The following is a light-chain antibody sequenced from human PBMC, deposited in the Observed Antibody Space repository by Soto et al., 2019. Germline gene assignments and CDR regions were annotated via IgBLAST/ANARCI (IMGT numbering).Light chain of an antibody. V-gene: IGKV1D-8*03. CDR1: QGTSSY. J-gene: IGKJ1*01. CDR3: HHSYRTVWT. Sequence: VIWMTQSPSLLSASTGNRVTISCRMSQGTSSYLAWYQQKAGQAPKLLIHSASTLESGVPSRFSGGGSGTDFTLTISGLQPEDFATYFCHHSYRTVWTFGQGTKVEIK. CDR2: SAS.